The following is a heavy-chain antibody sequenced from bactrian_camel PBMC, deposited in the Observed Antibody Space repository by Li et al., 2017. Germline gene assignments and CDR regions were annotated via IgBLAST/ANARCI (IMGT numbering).Heavy chain of an antibody. CDR3: AADRRCNGWIRGGGH. Sequence: QLVESGGGSVETGGSLRLSCVATNLPATSTYMAWWRRGPGKQNEEIAALDSGGSAKYSDSVKGRFTISKDNTESTLYLQMNSLKPEATAMYYCAADRRCNGWIRGGGHWGQGTQVTVS. V-gene: IGHV3S53*01. J-gene: IGHJ4*01. D-gene: IGHD3*01. CDR2: LDSGGSA. CDR1: NLPATSTY.